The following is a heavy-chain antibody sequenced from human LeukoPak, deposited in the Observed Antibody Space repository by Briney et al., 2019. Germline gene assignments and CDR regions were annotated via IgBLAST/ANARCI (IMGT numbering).Heavy chain of an antibody. D-gene: IGHD6-19*01. CDR1: GFTFSDYS. J-gene: IGHJ5*02. V-gene: IGHV3-48*01. Sequence: PGGSLRLSCAAPGFTFSDYSMNWVRQAPGKGLEWVSYISFSSTTIYYADSVKGRFTISRDNAESSLLLQMNSLRAEDTAVYYCARDRRGRSGVAVAAISSWGQGTLVTVSS. CDR2: ISFSSTTI. CDR3: ARDRRGRSGVAVAAISS.